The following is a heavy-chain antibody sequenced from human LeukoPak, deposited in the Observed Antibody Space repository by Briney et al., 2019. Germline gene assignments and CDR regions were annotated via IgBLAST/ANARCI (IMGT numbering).Heavy chain of an antibody. CDR1: GFTFSNYA. Sequence: GGSLRLSCAASGFTFSNYAMSWVRQAPGRGLEWVSAISGGGGSTYYADSVKGRFTISRDNSQNTLHLQMNSLRAEDTAVYHCARQLGYCSDGSCYFDSWGQGTLVTVSS. J-gene: IGHJ4*02. CDR2: ISGGGGST. V-gene: IGHV3-23*01. D-gene: IGHD2-15*01. CDR3: ARQLGYCSDGSCYFDS.